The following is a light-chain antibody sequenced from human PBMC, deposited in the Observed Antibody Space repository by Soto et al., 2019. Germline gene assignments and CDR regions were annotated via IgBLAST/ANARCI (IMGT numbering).Light chain of an antibody. CDR2: GAT. CDR1: QSISIS. V-gene: IGKV1-39*01. Sequence: DIQMTQSPSSLSASVGDRVTITCRASQSISISLNWYQQKPGKAPKVLIYGATSLQSGVPSRFSGSGSGTDFTLTISSLQPEDFATYYCQQSYGNPWTFGQGAKVEI. J-gene: IGKJ1*01. CDR3: QQSYGNPWT.